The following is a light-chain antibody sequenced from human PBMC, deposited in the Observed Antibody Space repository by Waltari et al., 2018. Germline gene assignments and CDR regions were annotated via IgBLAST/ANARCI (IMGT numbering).Light chain of an antibody. V-gene: IGLV2-23*01. J-gene: IGLJ3*02. CDR3: CSYAGSNTWV. Sequence: WHQQHARQDPNHMSEEGSKRPSGVSNRYSGSQSGDTASLTTSGLQAEDEADYYCCSYAGSNTWVFGEGTKLTVL. CDR2: EGS.